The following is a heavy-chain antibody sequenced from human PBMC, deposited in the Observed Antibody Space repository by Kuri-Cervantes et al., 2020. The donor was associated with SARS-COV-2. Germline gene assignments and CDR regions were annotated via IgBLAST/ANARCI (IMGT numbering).Heavy chain of an antibody. Sequence: ASVKVSCKASVYTFTSYDINWVRQATGQGLEWMGWMNPNSGNTGYAQKFQGRVTITRNTSISTAYMELSSLRSEDTAVYYCARVVTYYDFWSGYYTNAFDIWGQGTMVTVSS. D-gene: IGHD3-3*01. V-gene: IGHV1-8*03. CDR3: ARVVTYYDFWSGYYTNAFDI. J-gene: IGHJ3*02. CDR1: VYTFTSYD. CDR2: MNPNSGNT.